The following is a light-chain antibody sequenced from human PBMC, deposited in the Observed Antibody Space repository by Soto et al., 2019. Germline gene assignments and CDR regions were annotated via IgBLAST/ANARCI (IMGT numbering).Light chain of an antibody. V-gene: IGKV1-39*01. CDR1: QSISSY. CDR3: QQSYSTPLT. CDR2: AAS. J-gene: IGKJ3*01. Sequence: DIQITQSPSALSASLGYRVAITCRSSQSISSYLNWYQQKPGKAPKLLIYAASSLQSGVPSRFSGSGSGTDFTLTISSLQTEDFATYSCQQSYSTPLTFGPGTKVDIK.